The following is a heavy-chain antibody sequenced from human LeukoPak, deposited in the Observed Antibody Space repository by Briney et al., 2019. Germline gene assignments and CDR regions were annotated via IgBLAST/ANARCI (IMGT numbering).Heavy chain of an antibody. CDR1: GGSISSSNW. Sequence: SETLSLTCAVSGGSISSSNWWSWVRQPPGKGLEWIGEIYHSGSTNYNPSLKSRVTISVDKSKNQFSLKLSSVTAADTAVYYCARVLGGSGWYSYYYYMDVWGKGTTVTVSS. CDR2: IYHSGST. V-gene: IGHV4-4*02. J-gene: IGHJ6*03. D-gene: IGHD6-25*01. CDR3: ARVLGGSGWYSYYYYMDV.